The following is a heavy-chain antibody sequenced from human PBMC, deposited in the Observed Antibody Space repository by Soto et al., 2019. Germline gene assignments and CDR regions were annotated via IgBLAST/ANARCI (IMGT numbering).Heavy chain of an antibody. J-gene: IGHJ5*02. CDR3: AKDAIANDGIWLMDS. Sequence: GGSLRLSCAASGFMFSDYAMTWARQAPGKELEWVSGLLRPGRSTYYTDSVKGRFTISGDTSANTVYLQMDSLRAEDTAVYYCAKDAIANDGIWLMDSWGQGTVVTVSS. V-gene: IGHV3-23*01. CDR2: LLRPGRST. CDR1: GFMFSDYA. D-gene: IGHD3-16*01.